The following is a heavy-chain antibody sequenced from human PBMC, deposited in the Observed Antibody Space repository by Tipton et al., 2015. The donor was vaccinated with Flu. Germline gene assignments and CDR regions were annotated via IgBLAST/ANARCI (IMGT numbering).Heavy chain of an antibody. CDR3: ARDHPPSITVLGEITDYFGMAV. CDR1: GFTFSDYY. J-gene: IGHJ6*02. D-gene: IGHD3-3*01. Sequence: QLVQSGRGLVKPGGSLRLSCAASGFTFSDYYMSWIRQLPGKGLEWVSHISSSGTTINYADSVKGRFTISRDNAKNSLYLQMNSLRAEDTAVYYCARDHPPSITVLGEITDYFGMAVWGQGTTVTVSS. V-gene: IGHV3-11*01. CDR2: ISSSGTTI.